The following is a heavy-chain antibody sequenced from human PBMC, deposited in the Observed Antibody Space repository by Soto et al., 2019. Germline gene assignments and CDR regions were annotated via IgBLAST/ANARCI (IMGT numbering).Heavy chain of an antibody. CDR1: GFTFSSYG. CDR2: IWYDGSNK. J-gene: IGHJ6*02. Sequence: QVQLVESGGGVVQPGRSLRLSCAASGFTFSSYGMHWVRQAPGKGLEWVAVIWYDGSNKYYADSVKGRFTISRDNSKNTLYLQMNSLRAEDTAVYYCANDWSGYYTPYYYYGMDVWGQGTTVTVSS. CDR3: ANDWSGYYTPYYYYGMDV. D-gene: IGHD3-3*01. V-gene: IGHV3-33*06.